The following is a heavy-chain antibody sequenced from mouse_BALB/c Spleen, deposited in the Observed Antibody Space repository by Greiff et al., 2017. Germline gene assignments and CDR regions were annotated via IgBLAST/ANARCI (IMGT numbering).Heavy chain of an antibody. CDR1: GFTFSSYT. CDR2: ISSGGSYT. V-gene: IGHV5-6-4*01. J-gene: IGHJ3*01. D-gene: IGHD2-3*01. CDR3: TRGDGPFAY. Sequence: VESGGGLVKPGGSLKLSCAASGFTFSSYTMSWVRQTPEKRLEWVATISSGGSYTYYPDSVKGRFTISRDNAKNTLYLQMSSLKSEDTAMYYCTRGDGPFAYWGQGTLVTVSA.